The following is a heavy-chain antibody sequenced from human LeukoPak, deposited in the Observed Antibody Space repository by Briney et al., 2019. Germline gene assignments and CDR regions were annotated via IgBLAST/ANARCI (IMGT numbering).Heavy chain of an antibody. D-gene: IGHD3-10*01. CDR2: ISGSGYSA. J-gene: IGHJ4*02. Sequence: QAGGPLRLSCAVSGFTFSSYGMSWVRQAPGKGLEWVSAISGSGYSAYYADSVKGRFTISRDNSKNTLFLQMNSLRAEDTAVYYCAKDALRAVPYYFDYWGQGTLVTVSS. CDR3: AKDALRAVPYYFDY. CDR1: GFTFSSYG. V-gene: IGHV3-23*01.